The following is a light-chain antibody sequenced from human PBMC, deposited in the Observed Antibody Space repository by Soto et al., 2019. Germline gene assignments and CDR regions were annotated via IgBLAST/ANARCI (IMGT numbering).Light chain of an antibody. CDR3: QQYSSWPRT. J-gene: IGKJ1*01. CDR1: QSVSTY. Sequence: EIVMTQSPATLSVSPGERATLSCRASQSVSTYLAWFQQKPGQAPRLLIYGASTRATGIPARFTGSGSGTEFTLTISSLQSEDFAVYYCQQYSSWPRTFGQGTKVEV. CDR2: GAS. V-gene: IGKV3-15*01.